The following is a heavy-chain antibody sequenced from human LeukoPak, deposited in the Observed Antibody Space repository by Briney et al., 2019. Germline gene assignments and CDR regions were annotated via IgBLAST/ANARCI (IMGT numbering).Heavy chain of an antibody. V-gene: IGHV3-30*18. CDR1: AFTFNNYG. CDR2: ISYDGSNK. J-gene: IGHJ3*02. CDR3: AKGVAGTHDAFDI. D-gene: IGHD6-19*01. Sequence: PGGSLRLSCAASAFTFNNYGMHWVRQAPGKGLEWVAIISYDGSNKYYADSVKGRFTIARDNSKSTLYLQMNSLRAEDTAVYYCAKGVAGTHDAFDIWGQGTMVTVSS.